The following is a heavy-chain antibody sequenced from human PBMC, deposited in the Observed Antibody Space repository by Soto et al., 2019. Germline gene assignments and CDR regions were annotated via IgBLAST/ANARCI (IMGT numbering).Heavy chain of an antibody. CDR3: AAGGGVNN. J-gene: IGHJ4*02. V-gene: IGHV3-7*01. CDR1: GFTFSSYW. CDR2: INQDGSEK. Sequence: EVQVVESGGGLVQPGGSLRLSCAASGFTFSSYWMSWVRQAPGKGLEWVANINQDGSEKYYVDSVKGRFTISRDNAKNSLYLQMNSLRGDDTAVYYCAAGGGVNNWGQGTLVTVSS. D-gene: IGHD2-8*01.